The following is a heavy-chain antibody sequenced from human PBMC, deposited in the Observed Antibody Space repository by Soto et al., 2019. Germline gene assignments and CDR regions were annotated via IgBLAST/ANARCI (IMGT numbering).Heavy chain of an antibody. V-gene: IGHV3-30*03. Sequence: QVQLVESGGGVDQPGRSLRLSCAASGFTFSSYGMHWVRQAPGKGLEWVAVISYDGSNKYYADSVKGRFTISRDNSKNTLYLQMNSLRAEDTTVYYCARDGDYYDSSGYYYYWYFGLWGRGTLVTVSS. J-gene: IGHJ2*01. CDR1: GFTFSSYG. D-gene: IGHD3-22*01. CDR2: ISYDGSNK. CDR3: ARDGDYYDSSGYYYYWYFGL.